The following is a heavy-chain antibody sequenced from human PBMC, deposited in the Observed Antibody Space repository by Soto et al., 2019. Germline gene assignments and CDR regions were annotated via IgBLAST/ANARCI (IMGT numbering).Heavy chain of an antibody. J-gene: IGHJ4*02. CDR2: IKSDGSYT. CDR1: GFTFNTYW. D-gene: IGHD3-22*01. CDR3: ATGGSVYFTY. V-gene: IGHV3-74*01. Sequence: EVQLVESGGGLVQPGGSLRLSCAASGFTFNTYWMQWVRQAPGKGLVWVSRIKSDGSYTNYADSVKGRFTISRDNAKNTLFLQMNSLGAEDTAVYYCATGGSVYFTYWGQGTLVTVSS.